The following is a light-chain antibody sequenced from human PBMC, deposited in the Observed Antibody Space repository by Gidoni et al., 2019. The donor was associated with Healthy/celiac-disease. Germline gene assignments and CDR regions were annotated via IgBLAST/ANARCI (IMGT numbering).Light chain of an antibody. CDR2: EVS. CDR1: SSDVGGYNY. CDR3: SSYAGSKV. Sequence: QSARTQPPPASGSPGQSVTISCTGTSSDVGGYNYVSWYQQHPGKAPKLMIYEVSKRPSGVPDRFSGSKSGNTASLTVSGLQAEDEADYYCSSYAGSKVFGGGTKLTVL. V-gene: IGLV2-8*01. J-gene: IGLJ2*01.